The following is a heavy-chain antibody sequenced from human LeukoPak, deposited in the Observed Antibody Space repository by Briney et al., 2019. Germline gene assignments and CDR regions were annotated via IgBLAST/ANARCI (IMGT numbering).Heavy chain of an antibody. Sequence: ASVTVSCKASGYTFTSYGISWVRQAPGQGLEWMGWISAYNGNTNYAQKLQGRVTMTTDTSTSTAYMELRSLRSDDTAVYYCARDLLLWRSLDYWGQGTLVTVSS. CDR3: ARDLLLWRSLDY. CDR2: ISAYNGNT. V-gene: IGHV1-18*01. J-gene: IGHJ4*02. D-gene: IGHD2-21*01. CDR1: GYTFTSYG.